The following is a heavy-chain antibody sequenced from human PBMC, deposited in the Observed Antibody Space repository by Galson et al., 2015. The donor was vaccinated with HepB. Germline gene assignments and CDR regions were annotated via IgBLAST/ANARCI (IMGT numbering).Heavy chain of an antibody. CDR3: TRQGEAGLFDY. J-gene: IGHJ4*02. V-gene: IGHV3-73*01. D-gene: IGHD6-13*01. Sequence: SLRLSCAASGFGFSDSAIHWVRQASGKGLEWVGRIRGKSNNYATEYSASVKGRFTISSDDSKNTAFLQMNSLKTDDTAIYHCTRQGEAGLFDYWGQGTLVSVSS. CDR2: IRGKSNNYAT. CDR1: GFGFSDSA.